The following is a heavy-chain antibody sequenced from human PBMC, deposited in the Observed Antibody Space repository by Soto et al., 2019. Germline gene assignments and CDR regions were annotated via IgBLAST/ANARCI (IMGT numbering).Heavy chain of an antibody. CDR1: GFTFSSYA. Sequence: PGGSLRLSCSASGFTFSSYAMHWVRQAPGKGLEYVSAISSNGGSTYYADSVKGRFTISRDNSKNTLYLQMSSLRAEDTAVYYCVKDILYYDILTGYSKGYFDYWGQGTLVTVSS. J-gene: IGHJ4*02. D-gene: IGHD3-9*01. CDR2: ISSNGGST. V-gene: IGHV3-64D*08. CDR3: VKDILYYDILTGYSKGYFDY.